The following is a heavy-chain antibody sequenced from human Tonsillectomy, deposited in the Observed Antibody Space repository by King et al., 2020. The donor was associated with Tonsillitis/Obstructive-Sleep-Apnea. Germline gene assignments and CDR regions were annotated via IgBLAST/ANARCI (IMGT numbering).Heavy chain of an antibody. CDR1: GYSFTKYA. J-gene: IGHJ6*03. V-gene: IGHV7-4-1*02. D-gene: IGHD3-9*01. CDR3: ARTYYDILTGGSGDYYYMDV. CDR2: INTNTGNP. Sequence: QLVQSGSELRKPGASVKVSCKSSGYSFTKYAINWVRQAPGQGLQWMGWINTNTGNPTYAQGFTGRFVFSLDTSVSTTYLQIISLKAEDTAVYYCARTYYDILTGGSGDYYYMDVWGKGTTVTVSS.